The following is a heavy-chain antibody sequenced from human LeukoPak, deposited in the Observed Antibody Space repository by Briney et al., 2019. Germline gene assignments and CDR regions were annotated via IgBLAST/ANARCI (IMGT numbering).Heavy chain of an antibody. V-gene: IGHV3-33*01. CDR3: ARDAQRGFDYSNSLEY. CDR2: IWSDGTNQ. Sequence: PGGSLRLSCAAAGFTFSHYGMHWVRQAPAKGRDWVAVIWSDGTNQYYGDSVKGRFTISRDDSGNTVYLQMNSLRPEDTGVYYCARDAQRGFDYSNSLEYWGQGTPVTVST. CDR1: GFTFSHYG. D-gene: IGHD4-11*01. J-gene: IGHJ4*02.